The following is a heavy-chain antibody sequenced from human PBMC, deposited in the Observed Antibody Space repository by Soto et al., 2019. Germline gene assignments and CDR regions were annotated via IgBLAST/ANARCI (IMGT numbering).Heavy chain of an antibody. CDR2: IIPIFGTA. V-gene: IGHV1-69*13. D-gene: IGHD6-6*01. CDR3: AKHSTSSDAFDI. CDR1: GGTFSSYA. Sequence: SVKVSCKAAGGTFSSYAINWVRQAPGQGLEWMGGIIPIFGTANYAQNFQGRVTITADESTTTAYMALSSLRSEDTAVYYCAKHSTSSDAFDIWGQGTMVTVSS. J-gene: IGHJ3*02.